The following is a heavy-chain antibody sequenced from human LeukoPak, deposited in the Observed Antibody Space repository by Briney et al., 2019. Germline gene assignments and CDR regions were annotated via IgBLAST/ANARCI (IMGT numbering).Heavy chain of an antibody. CDR2: IYYSGST. D-gene: IGHD3-16*02. J-gene: IGHJ4*02. V-gene: IGHV4-39*01. Sequence: PSETLSLTCTVSGGSISSYYWSWIRQPPGKGLEWIGSIYYSGSTYYNPSLKSRVTISVDTSKNQFSLKLSSVTAADTAVYYCARQARDYVWGSYRHWGQGTLVTVSS. CDR3: ARQARDYVWGSYRH. CDR1: GGSISSYY.